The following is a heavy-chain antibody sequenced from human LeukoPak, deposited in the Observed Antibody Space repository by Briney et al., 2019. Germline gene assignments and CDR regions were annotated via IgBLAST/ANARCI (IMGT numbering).Heavy chain of an antibody. J-gene: IGHJ4*02. CDR3: ASGLFGYCSSTSCLQWNFDY. V-gene: IGHV1-69*13. D-gene: IGHD2-2*01. CDR1: GGTFISYA. CDR2: IIPIFGTA. Sequence: SVKVSCKASGGTFISYAISWVRQAPGQGREWMGGIIPIFGTANYSQKFQGRVTITADESTSTAYMELSSLRSEDTAVYYCASGLFGYCSSTSCLQWNFDYWGQGTLVTVSS.